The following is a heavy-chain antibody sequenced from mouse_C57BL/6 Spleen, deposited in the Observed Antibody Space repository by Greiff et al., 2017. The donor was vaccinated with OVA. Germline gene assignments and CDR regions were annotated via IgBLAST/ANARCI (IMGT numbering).Heavy chain of an antibody. Sequence: EVMLVESGGGLVKPGGSLKLSCAASGFTFSSYAMSWVRQTPEKRLEWVATISDGGSYTYYPDNIKGRFTISRDNAKNNLYLQMSHLKSEDTAMYYCARGHGNLYYFDYWGQGTTLTVSS. J-gene: IGHJ2*01. CDR1: GFTFSSYA. D-gene: IGHD2-1*01. CDR3: ARGHGNLYYFDY. V-gene: IGHV5-4*03. CDR2: ISDGGSYT.